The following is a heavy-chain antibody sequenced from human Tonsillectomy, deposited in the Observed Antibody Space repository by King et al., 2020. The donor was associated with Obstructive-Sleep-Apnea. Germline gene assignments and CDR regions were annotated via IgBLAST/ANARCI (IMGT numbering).Heavy chain of an antibody. Sequence: QLQESRPGRVKPSETLSLTCSVSGDSISSVNYYWGWIRQPPGKGLEWIGNIYYSGSTYYNPSLKSRVTISVDKSTNQFSLTLTSLTAADTAVYFCASGPVVILSVFAYWGQGALVTVSS. J-gene: IGHJ4*02. V-gene: IGHV4-39*07. CDR2: IYYSGST. D-gene: IGHD3-22*01. CDR3: ASGPVVILSVFAY. CDR1: GDSISSVNYY.